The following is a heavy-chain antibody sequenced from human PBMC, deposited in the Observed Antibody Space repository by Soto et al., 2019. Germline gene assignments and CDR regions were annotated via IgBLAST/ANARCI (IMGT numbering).Heavy chain of an antibody. CDR1: GGSFSGYY. V-gene: IGHV4-34*01. Sequence: PSETLSLTCAVYGGSFSGYYWSWIRQPPGKGLEWIGEINHSGSTNYNPSLKSRVTISVDTSKNQFSLKLSSVTAADTAVYYCARDLLGYYDFWSGYSYYYCMDVWGQGTTVTVSS. CDR2: INHSGST. CDR3: ARDLLGYYDFWSGYSYYYCMDV. J-gene: IGHJ6*02. D-gene: IGHD3-3*01.